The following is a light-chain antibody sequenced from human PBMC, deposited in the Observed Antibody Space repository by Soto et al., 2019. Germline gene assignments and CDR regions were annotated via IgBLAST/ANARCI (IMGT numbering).Light chain of an antibody. CDR1: QSVLYSSNNKNY. CDR3: QQYYNTPSYT. V-gene: IGKV4-1*01. CDR2: WAS. J-gene: IGKJ2*01. Sequence: DIVMTQSPDSLAVSLGERATINCKSSQSVLYSSNNKNYLAWYQQKPGHPPKLLIYWASTRESGVPDRFSGSGSGTDFTLTISSLQAEDVAVYYCQQYYNTPSYTFGQGTKLEIK.